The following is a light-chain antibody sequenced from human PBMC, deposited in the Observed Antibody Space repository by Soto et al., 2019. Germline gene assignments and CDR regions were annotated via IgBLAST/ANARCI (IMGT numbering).Light chain of an antibody. V-gene: IGKV1-5*01. J-gene: IGKJ4*01. CDR1: QTLSSW. Sequence: DIQMTQSPSTLSASVGDRVTITCRASQTLSSWLAWYQQKPGKTPKLLIYDVSTLESGVPSRFSGSGSGTAFTLTISSLQPDDFATYYCQQYNSYSLTFGGGTKVEIK. CDR2: DVS. CDR3: QQYNSYSLT.